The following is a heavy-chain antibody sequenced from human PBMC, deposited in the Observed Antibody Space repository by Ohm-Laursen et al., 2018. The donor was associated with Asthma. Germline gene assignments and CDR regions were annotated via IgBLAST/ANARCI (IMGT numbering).Heavy chain of an antibody. CDR1: GFTFSSYA. V-gene: IGHV3-23*01. Sequence: SLRLSCSASGFTFSSYAMSWVRQAPGKGLEWVSAISGSGGSTYYADSVKGRFTISRDNSKNTLYLQMNSLRAEDTAVYYCARDSGGWYFDLWGRGTLVTVSS. CDR3: ARDSGGWYFDL. J-gene: IGHJ2*01. CDR2: ISGSGGST.